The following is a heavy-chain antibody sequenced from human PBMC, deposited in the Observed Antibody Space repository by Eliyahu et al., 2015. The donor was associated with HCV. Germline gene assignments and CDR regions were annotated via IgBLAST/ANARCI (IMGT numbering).Heavy chain of an antibody. CDR2: IIPIIGMT. V-gene: IGHV1-69*08. CDR1: GDTFSSYT. Sequence: QVQLVQSGAEVRKPGSSVKVSCKASGDTFSSYTITWVRQAPGQGPEWMGRIIPIIGMTNYAQKFQGRVAITADMSTSTAYMELSRLRSEDTAVYYCTRDNYGGLGALDIWGQGTMVTVSS. J-gene: IGHJ3*02. D-gene: IGHD4-11*01. CDR3: TRDNYGGLGALDI.